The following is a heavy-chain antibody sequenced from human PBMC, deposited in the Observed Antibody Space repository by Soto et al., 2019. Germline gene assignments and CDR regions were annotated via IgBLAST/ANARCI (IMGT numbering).Heavy chain of an antibody. Sequence: QVQLVQSGAEVKKPGSSVKVSCKASGGIFSTYAISWLRQAPGQGLEWMGGIIPIFGTPNYAQRFQGRVTITAYESTITAYMELSRLRSEDTAVYYCARARDDYGSVKYYNRIEVGGQGTLVNVSS. CDR2: IIPIFGTP. J-gene: IGHJ4*02. CDR1: GGIFSTYA. V-gene: IGHV1-69*01. CDR3: ARARDDYGSVKYYNRIEV. D-gene: IGHD3-10*01.